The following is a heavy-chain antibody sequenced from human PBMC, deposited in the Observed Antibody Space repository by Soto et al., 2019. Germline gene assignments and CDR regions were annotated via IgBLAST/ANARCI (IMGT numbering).Heavy chain of an antibody. D-gene: IGHD3-3*01. J-gene: IGHJ3*01. CDR3: AVSQIFGVVAAFDL. CDR1: GYRLTSRW. CDR2: IDPNDSQT. Sequence: GESLKISCRASGYRLTSRWINWVRQMPGQGLEWLGKIDPNDSQTTYNPSFQGHVTMSVDQAISTAFLEWRSVKAPDTAIHYCAVSQIFGVVAAFDLWGQGTLVTVSS. V-gene: IGHV5-10-1*01.